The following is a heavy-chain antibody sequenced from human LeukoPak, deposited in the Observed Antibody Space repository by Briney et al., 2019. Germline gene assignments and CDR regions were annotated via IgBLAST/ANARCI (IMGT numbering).Heavy chain of an antibody. D-gene: IGHD3-3*01. CDR3: ARGAAYYDLWSGHKRYWYFDL. J-gene: IGHJ2*01. CDR1: GGSFSGYY. CDR2: INHSGST. V-gene: IGHV4-34*01. Sequence: SETLSLTCAVYGGSFSGYYWSWIRQPPGKGLEWIGEINHSGSTNYNPSLKSRVTISVDTSKNQFSLKLSSVTAADTAVYYCARGAAYYDLWSGHKRYWYFDLWGRGTLVTVSS.